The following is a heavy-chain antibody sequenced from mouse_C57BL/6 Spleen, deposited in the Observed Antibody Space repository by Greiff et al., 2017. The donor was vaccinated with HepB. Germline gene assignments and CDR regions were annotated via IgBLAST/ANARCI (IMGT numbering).Heavy chain of an antibody. Sequence: QVQLQQSGPGLVQPSQSLSITCTVSGFSLTSYGVHWVRQPPGKGLEWLGAIWSGGSTDYNAAFISRLSISKDNSKSQVFFKMNSLQADDTAIYYCAKNLGGVTTRGYYAMDYWGQGTSVTVSS. CDR1: GFSLTSYG. D-gene: IGHD2-5*01. CDR2: IWSGGST. V-gene: IGHV2-4*01. CDR3: AKNLGGVTTRGYYAMDY. J-gene: IGHJ4*01.